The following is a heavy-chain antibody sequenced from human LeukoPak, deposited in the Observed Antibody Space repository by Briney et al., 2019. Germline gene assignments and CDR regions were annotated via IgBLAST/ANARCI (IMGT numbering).Heavy chain of an antibody. V-gene: IGHV4-59*05. CDR2: IYYSGST. CDR1: GGSISSYY. J-gene: IGHJ4*02. CDR3: ARSLITMIVVVPGY. D-gene: IGHD3-22*01. Sequence: PSETLSLTCTVSGGSISSYYWSWIRQPPGKGLEWIGSIYYSGSTYYNPSLKSRVTISVDTSKNQFSLKLSSVTAADTAVYYCARSLITMIVVVPGYWGQGTLVTVSS.